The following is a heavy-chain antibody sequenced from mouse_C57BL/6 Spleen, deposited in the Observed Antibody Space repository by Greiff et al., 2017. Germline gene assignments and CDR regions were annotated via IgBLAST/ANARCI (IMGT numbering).Heavy chain of an antibody. CDR3: ARLGSSSVAY. Sequence: EVKLMESGGGLVKPGGSLKLSCAASGFTFSDYGMHWVRQAPEKGLVWVAYISSGSSTIYYADTVKGRFTISRDNAKNTLFLQMTSLRSEDTAMYYCARLGSSSVAYWGQGTLVTVSA. J-gene: IGHJ3*01. CDR1: GFTFSDYG. V-gene: IGHV5-17*01. D-gene: IGHD1-1*01. CDR2: ISSGSSTI.